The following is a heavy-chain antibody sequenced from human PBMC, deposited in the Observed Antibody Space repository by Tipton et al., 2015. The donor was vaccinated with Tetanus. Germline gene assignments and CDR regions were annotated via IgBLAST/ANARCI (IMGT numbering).Heavy chain of an antibody. Sequence: TLSLTCTVSGGSLRSGDYSWNWIRQPPGKGLEWLAYVSYSGRTNSNYSLKSRISISQDTSKNQFSLKLTSVTAADTAVYYCARANYDFPKKGPFDSWGQGTLVIVSS. CDR2: VSYSGRT. CDR1: GGSLRSGDYS. V-gene: IGHV4-61*08. CDR3: ARANYDFPKKGPFDS. D-gene: IGHD3-3*01. J-gene: IGHJ4*02.